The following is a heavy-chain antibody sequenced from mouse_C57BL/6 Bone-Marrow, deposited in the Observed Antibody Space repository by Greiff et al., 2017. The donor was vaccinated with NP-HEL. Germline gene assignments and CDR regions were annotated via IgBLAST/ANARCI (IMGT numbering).Heavy chain of an antibody. J-gene: IGHJ3*01. Sequence: VQLQQSGAELVRPGASVKLSCTASGFNIKDDYMHWVKQRPEQGLEWIGWIDPENGDTEYAPKFQGKATITADTSSNTAYLQLSSLTSEDTAVYYCTTNGVAGFADGGQGTLVTVAA. CDR3: TTNGVAGFAD. D-gene: IGHD1-1*02. CDR2: IDPENGDT. V-gene: IGHV14-4*01. CDR1: GFNIKDDY.